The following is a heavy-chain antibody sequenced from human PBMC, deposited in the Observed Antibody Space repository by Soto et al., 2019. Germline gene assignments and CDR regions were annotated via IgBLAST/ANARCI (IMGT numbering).Heavy chain of an antibody. J-gene: IGHJ4*02. CDR1: GFTFSTYG. V-gene: IGHV3-30*18. D-gene: IGHD1-1*01. CDR3: AKSVYNWNDGFFDS. Sequence: QVQLVESGGGVVQPGRSLRLSCAASGFTFSTYGMHWVRQAPGKGLEWVAVISYDGNNKYSADSVKGRFTISRDKSKNTLYLQMSSLRAEDTAVYYCAKSVYNWNDGFFDSWGQGTLVTVSS. CDR2: ISYDGNNK.